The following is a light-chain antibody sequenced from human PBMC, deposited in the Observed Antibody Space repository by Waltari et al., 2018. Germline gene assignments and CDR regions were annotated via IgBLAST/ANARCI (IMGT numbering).Light chain of an antibody. CDR1: SSHIGAGSA. V-gene: IGLV1-40*01. CDR3: QSYDSSLSGVV. J-gene: IGLJ2*01. Sequence: QSVLTPPPSVSGAPGQRVTLSCTGSSSHIGAGSAVHWDQQLPGTAPKLLIYGNSNRPSGVPDRFSGSKSGTSASLAITGLQAEDEADYYCQSYDSSLSGVVFGGGTKLTVL. CDR2: GNS.